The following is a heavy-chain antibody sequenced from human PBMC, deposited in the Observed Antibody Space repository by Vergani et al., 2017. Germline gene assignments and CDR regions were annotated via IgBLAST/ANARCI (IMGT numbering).Heavy chain of an antibody. J-gene: IGHJ5*02. V-gene: IGHV1-69*18. Sequence: QVQLVQSGAEVKKPGSSVKVSCKASGGTFSSYAISWVRQAPGQGLEWMGRIIPIFGTANYAQKFQGRVTITADESTSTAYMELSSLSSEDTAVYYCARGDSSGYYSSSPNNWFDPWGQGTLVTVSS. CDR3: ARGDSSGYYSSSPNNWFDP. CDR2: IIPIFGTA. D-gene: IGHD3-22*01. CDR1: GGTFSSYA.